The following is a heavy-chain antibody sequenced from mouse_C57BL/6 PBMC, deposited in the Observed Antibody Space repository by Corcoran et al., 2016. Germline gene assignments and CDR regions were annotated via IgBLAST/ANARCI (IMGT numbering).Heavy chain of an antibody. J-gene: IGHJ4*01. CDR1: GYTFTSYG. V-gene: IGHV1-81*01. D-gene: IGHD1-1*02. CDR3: ASHYDYDAMDY. Sequence: VQLQQSGPELVKPGASVKLSCKASGYTFTSYGISWVKQRTGQGLEWIGEIYPRSGNTYYNEKFKGKATLTADKSSSTAYMELRSLTSEDSAVYFCASHYDYDAMDYWGQGTSVTVSS. CDR2: IYPRSGNT.